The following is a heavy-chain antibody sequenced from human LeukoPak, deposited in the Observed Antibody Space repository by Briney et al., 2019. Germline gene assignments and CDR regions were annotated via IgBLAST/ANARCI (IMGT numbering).Heavy chain of an antibody. CDR3: ARDGSKLRYFDWLLSDHDAFDI. V-gene: IGHV1-2*02. J-gene: IGHJ3*02. CDR2: INPNSGGT. CDR1: GYTFTGYY. D-gene: IGHD3-9*01. Sequence: ASVKVSCKASGYTFTGYYMHWVRQAPGQGLEWMGWINPNSGGTNYAQKFQGRVTMTRDTSISTAYMELSRLRSDDTAVYYCARDGSKLRYFDWLLSDHDAFDIWAKGQWSPSLQ.